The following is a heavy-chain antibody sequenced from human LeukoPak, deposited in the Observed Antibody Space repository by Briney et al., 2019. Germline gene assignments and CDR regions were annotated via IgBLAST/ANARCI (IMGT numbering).Heavy chain of an antibody. D-gene: IGHD3-3*01. J-gene: IGHJ3*02. V-gene: IGHV4-31*03. CDR3: ARLEGSDFWSGYLVAFDI. CDR1: GGSISSGGYY. CDR2: IYYSGST. Sequence: SETLSLTCTVSGGSISSGGYYWSWIRQHPGKGLEWIGYIYYSGSTYYNPSLKSRVTISVDTSKNQFSLKLSSVTAADTAVYYCARLEGSDFWSGYLVAFDIWGQGTMVTVSS.